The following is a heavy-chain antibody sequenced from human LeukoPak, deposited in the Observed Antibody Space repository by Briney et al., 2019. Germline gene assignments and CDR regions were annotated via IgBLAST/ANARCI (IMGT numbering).Heavy chain of an antibody. D-gene: IGHD1-1*01. J-gene: IGHJ5*02. CDR3: ARHDNWNDNWFDP. Sequence: SETLSLTCTVSGGSISSYYWSWIRQPPGKGLEWIGYIYTSGSTNYNPSLKSRVTISVDTSKNQFSLKLSSVTAADTAVYYCARHDNWNDNWFDPWGQGPLVTVSS. CDR2: IYTSGST. CDR1: GGSISSYY. V-gene: IGHV4-4*09.